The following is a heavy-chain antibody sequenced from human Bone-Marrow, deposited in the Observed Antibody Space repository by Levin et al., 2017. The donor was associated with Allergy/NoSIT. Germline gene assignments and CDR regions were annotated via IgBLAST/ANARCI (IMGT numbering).Heavy chain of an antibody. Sequence: PGGSLRLSCAASGFTFSAFGMHWVRQPPGRGLEWVAVISYDGGHKFYADSVKGRFTISRDNSKNTHYLQMNSPRAEDTAVYYCTRDRGEWGQFYFDYWGQGILVTVSS. J-gene: IGHJ4*02. CDR2: ISYDGGHK. CDR1: GFTFSAFG. V-gene: IGHV3-33*01. D-gene: IGHD1-26*01. CDR3: TRDRGEWGQFYFDY.